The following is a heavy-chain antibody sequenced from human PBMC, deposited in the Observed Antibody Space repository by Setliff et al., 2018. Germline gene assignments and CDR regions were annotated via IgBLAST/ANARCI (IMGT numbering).Heavy chain of an antibody. J-gene: IGHJ4*02. V-gene: IGHV4-59*12. D-gene: IGHD6-6*01. CDR3: ARELVATWRGYSSSSPRYYFDN. Sequence: SETLSLTCTVSGGSISTYYWSWIRQTPVKGLEWIGYVYYSGTTNYNPLLKSRVTISVDRPKNQFSLKLSSVTAADTAVYYCARELVATWRGYSSSSPRYYFDNWGQGTLVTVSS. CDR1: GGSISTYY. CDR2: VYYSGTT.